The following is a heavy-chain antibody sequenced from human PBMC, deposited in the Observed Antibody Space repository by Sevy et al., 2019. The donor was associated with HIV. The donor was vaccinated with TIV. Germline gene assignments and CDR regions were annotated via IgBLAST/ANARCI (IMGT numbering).Heavy chain of an antibody. CDR2: ISYDGSNK. CDR1: GFTFSSYA. Sequence: GGCLRLSCAASGFTFSSYAMHWVRQAPGKGLEWVAVISYDGSNKYYADSVKGRFTISRDNSKNTLYLQMNSLRAEVTAVYYCARGWGYSSSSSFLDYWGQGTLVTVSS. J-gene: IGHJ4*02. V-gene: IGHV3-30-3*01. D-gene: IGHD6-6*01. CDR3: ARGWGYSSSSSFLDY.